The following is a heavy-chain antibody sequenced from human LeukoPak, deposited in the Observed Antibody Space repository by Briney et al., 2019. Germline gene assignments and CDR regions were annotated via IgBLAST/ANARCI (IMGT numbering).Heavy chain of an antibody. D-gene: IGHD6-19*01. CDR1: GGSFSGYY. Sequence: SETLSLTCAVYGGSFSGYYWSWIRQPPGKGLEWIGEINHSGSTNYNPSLKSRVTISVDTSKNQFSLKLSSVTAADTAVYYCARANAVAGSTDYWGQGTLVTVSS. CDR2: INHSGST. J-gene: IGHJ4*02. CDR3: ARANAVAGSTDY. V-gene: IGHV4-34*01.